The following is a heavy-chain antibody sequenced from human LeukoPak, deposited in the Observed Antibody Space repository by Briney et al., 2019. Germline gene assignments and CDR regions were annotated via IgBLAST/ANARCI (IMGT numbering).Heavy chain of an antibody. CDR1: GFTFNKYW. V-gene: IGHV3-48*04. D-gene: IGHD1-14*01. J-gene: IGHJ5*02. CDR3: AKKYNTGLDP. CDR2: ISSSGSTI. Sequence: GGSLRLSCAASGFTFNKYWMTWVRQAPGKGLKWVSYISSSGSTIYYADSVKGRFAISRDNAKNSLYLQMNSLRAEDTAVYYCAKKYNTGLDPWGQGTLVTVSS.